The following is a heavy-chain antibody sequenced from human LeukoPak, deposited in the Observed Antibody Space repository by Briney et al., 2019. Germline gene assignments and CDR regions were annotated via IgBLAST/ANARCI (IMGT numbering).Heavy chain of an antibody. V-gene: IGHV4-34*01. CDR3: ARGGNYYDSSGQAFDP. J-gene: IGHJ5*02. CDR2: INHSGST. Sequence: SETLSLTCAVYGGSFSGYYWSWIRQPPGKGLEWIGEINHSGSTNYNPSLKSRVTISVDTSKNQFSLKLSSVTAADTAVYYCARGGNYYDSSGQAFDPWGQGTLVTVSS. D-gene: IGHD3-22*01. CDR1: GGSFSGYY.